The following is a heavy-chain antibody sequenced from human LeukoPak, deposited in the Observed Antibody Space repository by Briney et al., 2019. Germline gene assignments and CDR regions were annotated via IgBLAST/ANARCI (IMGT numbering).Heavy chain of an antibody. Sequence: ASVKVSCKASGYTFTGYYMHWVRQAPGQGLEWMGWINPNSGGTNYALKFQGRVTMTRDTSISTAYMELSRLRSDDTAVYYCARQSYYDFWSGYYYFDYWGQGTLVTVSS. J-gene: IGHJ4*02. CDR2: INPNSGGT. V-gene: IGHV1-2*02. D-gene: IGHD3-3*01. CDR3: ARQSYYDFWSGYYYFDY. CDR1: GYTFTGYY.